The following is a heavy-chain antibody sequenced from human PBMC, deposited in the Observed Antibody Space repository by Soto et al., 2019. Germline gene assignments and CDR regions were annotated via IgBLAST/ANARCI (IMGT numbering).Heavy chain of an antibody. D-gene: IGHD3-9*01. J-gene: IGHJ3*02. CDR3: ARDADILTGSDAFDI. CDR1: GFTFSDYY. Sequence: QVQLVESGGGLVKPGGSLRLSCAASGFTFSDYYMSWIRQAPGKGLEWVSYISSSSSYTNYADSVKGRFTISRDNAKNSLYLHMNSLRAEHTAVYYCARDADILTGSDAFDIWGQGTMVTVSS. CDR2: ISSSSSYT. V-gene: IGHV3-11*05.